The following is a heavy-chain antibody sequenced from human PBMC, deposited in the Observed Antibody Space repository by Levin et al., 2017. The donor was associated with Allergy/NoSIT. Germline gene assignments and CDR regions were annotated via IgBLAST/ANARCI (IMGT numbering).Heavy chain of an antibody. CDR2: IRSKLYGGTT. V-gene: IGHV3-49*03. Sequence: GESLKISCTASGFTFGDYAMSWFRQAPGKGLEWVSFIRSKLYGGTTEYAASVKGRFTISRDDSKSIAYLQMNSLKIEDTDVDYGSRDDKLYYDSSSYYYGGVHKPDACDIWGQGTMVTVSS. D-gene: IGHD3-22*01. CDR3: SRDDKLYYDSSSYYYGGVHKPDACDI. CDR1: GFTFGDYA. J-gene: IGHJ3*02.